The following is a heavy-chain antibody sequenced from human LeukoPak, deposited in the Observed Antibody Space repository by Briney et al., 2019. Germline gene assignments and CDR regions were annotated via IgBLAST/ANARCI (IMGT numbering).Heavy chain of an antibody. D-gene: IGHD4-17*01. CDR3: ARQQSRVTVTTFDY. CDR2: ISAYNGNT. V-gene: IGHV1-18*01. CDR1: GYTFTSDG. J-gene: IGHJ4*02. Sequence: AASVKVSCKASGYTFTSDGISWVRQAPGQGLEWMGWISAYNGNTNYAQKLQGRVTMTTDTSTSTAYMELRSLRSDDTAVYYCARQQSRVTVTTFDYWGQGTLVTVSS.